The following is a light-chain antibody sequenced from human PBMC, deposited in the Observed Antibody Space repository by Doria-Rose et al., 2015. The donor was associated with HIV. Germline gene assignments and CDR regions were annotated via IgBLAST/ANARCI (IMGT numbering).Light chain of an antibody. CDR2: WAS. CDR1: QSLLYTSKNY. J-gene: IGKJ3*01. Sequence: DIQVTQSPESLGMSLGESATLNCKSNQSLLYTSKNYLAWYQQKPGQPPKLLIYWASTRQSGVPARFSGSGSGTDFTLTISSLEAEDVAVYYCQQYYDTPSFGPGTTVDIK. CDR3: QQYYDTPS. V-gene: IGKV4-1*01.